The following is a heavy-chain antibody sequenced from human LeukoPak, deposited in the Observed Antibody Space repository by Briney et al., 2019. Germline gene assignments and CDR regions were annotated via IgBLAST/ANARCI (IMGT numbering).Heavy chain of an antibody. J-gene: IGHJ5*02. CDR3: GNGFDP. CDR2: INHSGST. Sequence: SETLSLTCAVYGGSFSGYYWSWIRHPPGKGLEWIGEINHSGSTNYNPSLKSRVTISVDTSKNQFSLKLSSVTAADTAVYYCGNGFDPWGQGTLVTVSS. V-gene: IGHV4-34*01. CDR1: GGSFSGYY.